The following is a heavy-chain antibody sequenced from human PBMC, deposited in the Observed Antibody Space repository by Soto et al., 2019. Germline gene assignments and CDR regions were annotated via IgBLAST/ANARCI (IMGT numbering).Heavy chain of an antibody. D-gene: IGHD4-17*01. CDR3: TRAPSYGAFDI. CDR1: GYTFTSYY. J-gene: IGHJ3*02. V-gene: IGHV1-46*03. CDR2: INPSGGST. Sequence: ASVKVSCKASGYTFTSYYIHWVRQAPGQGLEWMGIINPSGGSTTYAQKFQGRVTMTRDTSTSTVYMELSSLRSEDTAVYYCTRAPSYGAFDIWGQGTMVTVAS.